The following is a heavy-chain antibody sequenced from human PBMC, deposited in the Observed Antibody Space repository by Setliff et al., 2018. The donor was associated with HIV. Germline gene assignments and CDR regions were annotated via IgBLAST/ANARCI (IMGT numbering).Heavy chain of an antibody. V-gene: IGHV3-23*01. Sequence: GGSLRLSCAASGFTLSPYAINWVRQVPGKGLEWISAVSGGVDTTYYADSVKGRFTISRDNAKKSLFLQMNSLRAEDTAMYYCAKGFYYYDSSGYYYSELSLFDYWGQGTLVTVSS. CDR1: GFTLSPYA. J-gene: IGHJ4*02. D-gene: IGHD3-22*01. CDR3: AKGFYYYDSSGYYYSELSLFDY. CDR2: VSGGVDTT.